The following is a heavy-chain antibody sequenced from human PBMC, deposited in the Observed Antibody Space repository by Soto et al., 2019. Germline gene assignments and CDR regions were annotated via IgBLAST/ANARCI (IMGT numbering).Heavy chain of an antibody. CDR3: ARVRGYRYGYGSFDY. CDR1: GGSITSYY. J-gene: IGHJ4*02. Sequence: QVQLQESGPGLVKPSETRSLTCPVSGGSITSYYWSWIRQPPGKGLEWIGYIYYSGSTNYNPSLKSRVTISVDTSKKQCSLKRSSVTAADTAVYYCARVRGYRYGYGSFDYWGQGTLVTVSS. CDR2: IYYSGST. D-gene: IGHD5-18*01. V-gene: IGHV4-59*01.